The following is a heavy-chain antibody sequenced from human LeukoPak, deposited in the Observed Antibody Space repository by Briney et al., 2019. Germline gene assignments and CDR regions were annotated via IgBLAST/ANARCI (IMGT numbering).Heavy chain of an antibody. CDR3: AREGATIKGNWFDP. CDR2: ISSSSSYT. D-gene: IGHD5-12*01. Sequence: GGSLRLSCAASGFTFSDYYMSWIRQAPGKGLEWVSYISSSSSYTNYADSVKGRFTISRDNAKNSLYLQMNSLRAEDTAVYYCAREGATIKGNWFDPWGQGTLVTVSS. V-gene: IGHV3-11*06. CDR1: GFTFSDYY. J-gene: IGHJ5*02.